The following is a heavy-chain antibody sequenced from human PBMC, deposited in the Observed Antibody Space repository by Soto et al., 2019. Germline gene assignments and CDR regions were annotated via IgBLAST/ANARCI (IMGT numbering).Heavy chain of an antibody. CDR1: DKTFLSYG. CDR2: INPNSGGT. J-gene: IGHJ6*02. D-gene: IGHD2-2*02. CDR3: ARSLTEGYCTITGCYTRPLYGMDV. Sequence: GASVKVSCKASDKTFLSYGISWVRQGPGQGLEWMGWINPNSGGTNYAQKFQGRVTVTRDTPTSTAYMELSRLTSDDTAVYYCARSLTEGYCTITGCYTRPLYGMDVWGQGTTVTVSS. V-gene: IGHV1-2*02.